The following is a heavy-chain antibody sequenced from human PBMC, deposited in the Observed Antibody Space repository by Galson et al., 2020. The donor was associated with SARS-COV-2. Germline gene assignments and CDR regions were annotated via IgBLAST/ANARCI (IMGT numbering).Heavy chain of an antibody. J-gene: IGHJ4*02. V-gene: IGHV3-30*18. CDR2: ISNDGSEK. CDR1: GFTFSRHG. Sequence: GGSLRLSCVASGFTFSRHGIHWVRQAPGKGLEWVALISNDGSEKYFADSVKGRFTISRDNSNNTLLLQMNSLRTEDTAVYYCAKDRGYRSGYGDYWGQGTLVTVSS. D-gene: IGHD5-18*01. CDR3: AKDRGYRSGYGDY.